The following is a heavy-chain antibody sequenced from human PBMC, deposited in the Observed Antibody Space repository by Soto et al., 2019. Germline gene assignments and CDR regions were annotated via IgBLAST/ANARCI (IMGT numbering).Heavy chain of an antibody. Sequence: PSETLSLTCAVYGGSFSGYYWSWIRQPPGKGLEWIGEINHSGSTNYNPSLKSRVTISVDTSKNQFSLKLSSVTAADTAVYYCARSRALLRYSGYAIDYWGQGTLVTVSS. CDR3: ARSRALLRYSGYAIDY. D-gene: IGHD5-12*01. V-gene: IGHV4-34*01. CDR2: INHSGST. CDR1: GGSFSGYY. J-gene: IGHJ4*02.